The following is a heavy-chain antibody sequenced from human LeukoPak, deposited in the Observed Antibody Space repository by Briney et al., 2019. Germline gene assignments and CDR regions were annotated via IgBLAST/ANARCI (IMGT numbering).Heavy chain of an antibody. CDR3: ARSGYFSSGY. J-gene: IGHJ4*02. CDR2: INHSGST. CDR1: GGSFSGYY. D-gene: IGHD5-12*01. Sequence: PSETLSLTCAVYGGSFSGYYWSWIRQPPGKGLEWIGEINHSGSTNYNPSLKSRVTISVDTSKNQFSLKLSSVTAADTAVYYCARSGYFSSGYWGQGTLVTVSS. V-gene: IGHV4-34*01.